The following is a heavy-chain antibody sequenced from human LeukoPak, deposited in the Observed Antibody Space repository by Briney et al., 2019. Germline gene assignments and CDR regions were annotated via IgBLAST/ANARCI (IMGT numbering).Heavy chain of an antibody. Sequence: GASVKVSCKASGGTFSSYAISWVRQAPGQGLEWMGRIIPIFGIANYAQKFQGRVTITADKSTSTAYMELSSLRSEDRAVYYCARSTVTTGGWFDPWGREPWSPSPQ. D-gene: IGHD4-17*01. CDR3: ARSTVTTGGWFDP. V-gene: IGHV1-69*04. CDR1: GGTFSSYA. J-gene: IGHJ5*02. CDR2: IIPIFGIA.